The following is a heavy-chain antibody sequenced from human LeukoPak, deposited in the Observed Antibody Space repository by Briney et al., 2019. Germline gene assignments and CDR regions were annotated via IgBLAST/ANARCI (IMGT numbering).Heavy chain of an antibody. D-gene: IGHD3-22*01. CDR1: GFTVSNNF. CDR2: IYSGGAT. V-gene: IGHV3-66*01. J-gene: IGHJ4*02. Sequence: GGSLRLSCAASGFTVSNNFMSWVRQAPGKGLEWVSVIYSGGATDYADSVKGRFTISRDNSKNTLYLQMNSLRAEDTAVYYCARVPYYSDTRGPFFDYWGQGTLVTVSS. CDR3: ARVPYYSDTRGPFFDY.